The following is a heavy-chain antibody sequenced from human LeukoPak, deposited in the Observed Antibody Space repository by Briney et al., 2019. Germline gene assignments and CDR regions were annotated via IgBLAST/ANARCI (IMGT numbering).Heavy chain of an antibody. Sequence: SETLSLTCTVSGGSISSSSDYWGWIRQAPGKGLEWIGSIYYHENTYYHSSLKSRVTISVDTSKNLFSLKLNSVTAADTAVYFCARRAYSAAYWKHFDYWGQGALVTVSS. CDR1: GGSISSSSDY. CDR3: ARRAYSAAYWKHFDY. V-gene: IGHV4-39*01. CDR2: IYYHENT. J-gene: IGHJ4*02. D-gene: IGHD1-1*01.